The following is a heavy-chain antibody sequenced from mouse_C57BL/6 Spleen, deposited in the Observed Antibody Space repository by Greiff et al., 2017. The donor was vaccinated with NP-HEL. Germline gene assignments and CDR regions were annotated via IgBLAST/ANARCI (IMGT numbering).Heavy chain of an antibody. CDR1: GYTFTSYW. CDR2: IYPGSGST. CDR3: ARGGIYYDYDGYAMDY. D-gene: IGHD2-4*01. V-gene: IGHV1-55*01. J-gene: IGHJ4*01. Sequence: VQLQQPGAELVKPGASVKMSCKASGYTFTSYWITWVKQRPGQGLEWIGDIYPGSGSTNYNEKFKSKATLTVDTASSTAYKQLSSLTSEDSAVYYCARGGIYYDYDGYAMDYWGQGTSVTVSS.